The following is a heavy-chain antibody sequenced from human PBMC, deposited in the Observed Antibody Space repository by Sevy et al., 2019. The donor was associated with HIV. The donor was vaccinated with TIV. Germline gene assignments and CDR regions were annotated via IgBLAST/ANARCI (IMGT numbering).Heavy chain of an antibody. CDR2: IRSKAYGGTT. D-gene: IGHD3-22*01. Sequence: GGSLRLSCTASVFTFGDYAMSWVRQAPGKGLEWVGFIRSKAYGGTTEYAASVKGRFTISRDDSKSIAYLQMNSLKTEDTAVYYCTRTKEYYYDSSGYKLYYFDYWGQGTLVTVSS. V-gene: IGHV3-49*04. CDR1: VFTFGDYA. J-gene: IGHJ4*02. CDR3: TRTKEYYYDSSGYKLYYFDY.